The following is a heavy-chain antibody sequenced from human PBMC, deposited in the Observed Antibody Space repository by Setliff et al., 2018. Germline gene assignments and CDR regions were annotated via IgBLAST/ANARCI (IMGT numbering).Heavy chain of an antibody. CDR2: TRSKAHGETP. CDR1: GFTFGDYG. Sequence: GSLRLSCTASGFTFGDYGMNWVRQAPGKGLEWVGFTRSKAHGETPQYAASVAGRFTISRDDSESIVYLQMNSLKSEDTAVYYCTRASGYGNIFDYWGQGTLVTVSS. V-gene: IGHV3-49*04. J-gene: IGHJ4*02. D-gene: IGHD5-12*01. CDR3: TRASGYGNIFDY.